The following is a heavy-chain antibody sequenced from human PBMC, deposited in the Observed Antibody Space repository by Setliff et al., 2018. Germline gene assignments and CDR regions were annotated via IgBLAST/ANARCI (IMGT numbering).Heavy chain of an antibody. CDR1: GYTFTTYA. V-gene: IGHV7-4-1*02. Sequence: ASVKVSCKTSGYTFTTYAINWVRQAPGQGLEWMGWINTNTGNPTYAQDFTGRFVFSLDTSVSTAYLQISSLKAEDTAVYYCAREGEGSTFFPLDAFDIWGQGTMVTVSS. J-gene: IGHJ3*02. D-gene: IGHD3-16*01. CDR3: AREGEGSTFFPLDAFDI. CDR2: INTNTGNP.